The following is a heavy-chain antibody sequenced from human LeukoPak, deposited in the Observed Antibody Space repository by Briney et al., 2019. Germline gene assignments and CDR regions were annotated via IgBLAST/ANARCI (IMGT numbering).Heavy chain of an antibody. D-gene: IGHD3-3*01. CDR1: GYTFTNYD. Sequence: ASVKVSCKASGYTFTNYDINWVRQATGQGLEWMGWMNPNSGNTGYAQKFQGRVTITRNTSISTAYMELSSLRSEDTAVYYCARTYYDFWSGYYPFDYWGQGTLVTVSS. CDR2: MNPNSGNT. CDR3: ARTYYDFWSGYYPFDY. J-gene: IGHJ4*02. V-gene: IGHV1-8*03.